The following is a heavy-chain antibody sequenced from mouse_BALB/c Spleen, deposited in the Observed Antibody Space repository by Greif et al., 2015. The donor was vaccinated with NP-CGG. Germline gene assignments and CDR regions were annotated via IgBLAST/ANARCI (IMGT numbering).Heavy chain of an antibody. J-gene: IGHJ3*01. V-gene: IGHV14-4*02. Sequence: EVKLMESGAELVRSGASVKLSCTASGFNIKDYYMHWVKQRPEQGLEWIGWIDPENGDTEYAPKFQGKATMTADTSSNTAYLQLSSLTSEDTAVYYCNCGDGNYGSWFAYWGQGTLVTVSA. D-gene: IGHD2-1*01. CDR3: NCGDGNYGSWFAY. CDR2: IDPENGDT. CDR1: GFNIKDYY.